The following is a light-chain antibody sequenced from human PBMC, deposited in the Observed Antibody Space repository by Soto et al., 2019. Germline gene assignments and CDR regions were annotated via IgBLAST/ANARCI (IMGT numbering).Light chain of an antibody. J-gene: IGLJ2*01. CDR1: SSDIGSYNY. V-gene: IGLV2-14*01. CDR3: SSYSSINTQDV. Sequence: QSALTQPASVSGSPGQSITISCTGTSSDIGSYNYISWYQQHPGKAPKLMLYDVSNRPSGVSNRFSGSKSGNTASLTISGLQAEDEAYYYCSSYSSINTQDVFGGGTNSPS. CDR2: DVS.